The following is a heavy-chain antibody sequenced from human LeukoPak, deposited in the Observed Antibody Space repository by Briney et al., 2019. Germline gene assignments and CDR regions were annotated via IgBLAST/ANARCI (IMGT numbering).Heavy chain of an antibody. J-gene: IGHJ3*02. V-gene: IGHV3-30*03. CDR2: ISYDGSNK. CDR3: ARRSAAKDAFDI. CDR1: GFTFSSYG. Sequence: GGSLRLSCAASGFTFSSYGMHWVRQAPGKGLEWVAIISYDGSNKYYVDSVKGRFTISRDNSKNTLYLQMNSLRAEDTAVYYCARRSAAKDAFDIWGQGTKVTVSS. D-gene: IGHD6-25*01.